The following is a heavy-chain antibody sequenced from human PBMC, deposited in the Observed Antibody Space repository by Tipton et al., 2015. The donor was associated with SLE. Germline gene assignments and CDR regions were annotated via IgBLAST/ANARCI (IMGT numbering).Heavy chain of an antibody. V-gene: IGHV4-4*07. Sequence: TLSLTCTLSGGSLHCHFWNWFRQPPGKGLEWIGRLYIYGTTSYNPSLQSRVTMSLDTSKNQFSLRLSSVTAADTAVYYCARGFLEMFDPWGPGTLVTVSS. J-gene: IGHJ5*02. CDR1: GGSLHCHF. CDR3: ARGFLEMFDP. D-gene: IGHD3-3*01. CDR2: LYIYGTT.